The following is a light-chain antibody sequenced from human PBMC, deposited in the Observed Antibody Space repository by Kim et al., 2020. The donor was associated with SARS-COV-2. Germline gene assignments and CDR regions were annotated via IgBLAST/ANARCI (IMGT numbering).Light chain of an antibody. CDR1: SSNIGSNT. CDR3: AAWDDSLNGPV. CDR2: SDK. J-gene: IGLJ3*02. Sequence: GQRVTTSCSGGSSNIGSNTVSWYQQLPGTAPKLLIYSDKQRPSGVPDRFSGSKSDTSASLAISGLQSEDEADYYCAAWDDSLNGPVFGGGTQLTVL. V-gene: IGLV1-44*01.